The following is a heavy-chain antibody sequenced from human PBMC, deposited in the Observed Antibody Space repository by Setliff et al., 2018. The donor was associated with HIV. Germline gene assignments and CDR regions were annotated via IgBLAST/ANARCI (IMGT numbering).Heavy chain of an antibody. CDR3: ARLGDYDSSGYSWFDY. D-gene: IGHD3-22*01. Sequence: PSETLSLTCTVSGGSINSFYWNWVRQPAGRGLEWIGRIFASGTTKYNPSLKSRVTISVDTSKNQFSLMLSSVTAADTAVYYCARLGDYDSSGYSWFDYWGQGTLVTVSS. J-gene: IGHJ4*02. V-gene: IGHV4-4*07. CDR1: GGSINSFY. CDR2: IFASGTT.